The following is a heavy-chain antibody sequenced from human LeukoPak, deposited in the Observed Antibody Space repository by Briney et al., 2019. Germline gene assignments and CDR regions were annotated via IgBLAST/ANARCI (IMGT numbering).Heavy chain of an antibody. CDR3: AGAYPYSGSKGAFDI. J-gene: IGHJ3*02. CDR1: GGSFSGYY. CDR2: INHSGST. Sequence: SETLSLTCAVYGGSFSGYYWSWIRQPPGKGLEWIGEINHSGSTNYNPSLKSRVTISVDTSKNQFSLKLSSVTAADTAVYYCAGAYPYSGSKGAFDIWGQGTMVTVSS. V-gene: IGHV4-34*01. D-gene: IGHD1-26*01.